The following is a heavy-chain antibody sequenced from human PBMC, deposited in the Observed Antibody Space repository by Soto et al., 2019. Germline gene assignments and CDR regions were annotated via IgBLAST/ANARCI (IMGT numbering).Heavy chain of an antibody. CDR1: GFTFSSYA. J-gene: IGHJ5*02. D-gene: IGHD1-20*01. CDR3: AKLFRSLALTGTTGDNWFDP. Sequence: EVQLLESGGGLVQPGGSLRLSCAASGFTFSSYAMSWVRQAPGKGLEWVSVISGSGGSTYYADSVKGRFTISSDNSKNTLYLQMNSLRAEDTAVYYCAKLFRSLALTGTTGDNWFDPWGQGTLVTVSS. V-gene: IGHV3-23*01. CDR2: ISGSGGST.